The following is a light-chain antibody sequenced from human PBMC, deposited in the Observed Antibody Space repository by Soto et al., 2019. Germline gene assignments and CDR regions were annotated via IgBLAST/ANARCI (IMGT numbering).Light chain of an antibody. CDR3: QQHDRSPPT. CDR2: GAS. V-gene: IGKV3-20*01. J-gene: IGKJ5*01. CDR1: QSVGSRY. Sequence: ESVFTHAPGTLSFSPVERATLSCSSSQSVGSRYLAWDRQKIVQGPRLLIYGASSRATGIPDSMSGTGSGKDFTLTISRVASDDFAVYYCQQHDRSPPTLGQGTRLE.